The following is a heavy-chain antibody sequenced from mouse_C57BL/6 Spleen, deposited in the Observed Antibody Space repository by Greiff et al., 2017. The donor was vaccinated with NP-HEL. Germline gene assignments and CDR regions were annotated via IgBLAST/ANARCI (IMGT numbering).Heavy chain of an antibody. V-gene: IGHV1-66*01. D-gene: IGHD2-3*01. J-gene: IGHJ3*01. CDR2: IYPGSGNT. CDR3: ASEGYYFFAY. CDR1: GYSFTSYY. Sequence: QVQLQQSGPELVKPGASVKISCKASGYSFTSYYIHWVKQRPGQGLEWIGWIYPGSGNTKYNEKFKGKATLTADTSSSTAYMQLSSLTSEDSAVYYCASEGYYFFAYWGQGTLVTVSA.